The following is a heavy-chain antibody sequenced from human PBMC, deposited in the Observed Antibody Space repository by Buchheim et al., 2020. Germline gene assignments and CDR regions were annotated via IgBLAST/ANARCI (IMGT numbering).Heavy chain of an antibody. J-gene: IGHJ1*01. CDR3: ARTHGTMTPRIQH. CDR1: GYTFTSYD. CDR2: IYPGDSDT. D-gene: IGHD3-22*01. Sequence: VQLVQSGAEVKKPGASVKVSCKASGYTFTSYDINWVRQATGQGLEWMGIIYPGDSDTRYSPSFQGQVTISADKSISTAYLQWSSLKASDTAMYYCARTHGTMTPRIQHWGQGTL. V-gene: IGHV5-51*01.